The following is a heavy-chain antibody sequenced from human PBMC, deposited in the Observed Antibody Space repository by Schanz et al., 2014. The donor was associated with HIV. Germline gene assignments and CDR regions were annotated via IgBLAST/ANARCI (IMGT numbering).Heavy chain of an antibody. D-gene: IGHD2-2*01. J-gene: IGHJ4*02. Sequence: QVRLVESGGGVVQPGRALRLSCAASGFTSSLYAFHWVRQAPGKGLEWGAVISYDGSNEYYGDSVKGRFTISRDNSKNTLYLQMNSLRREDTAVYYCAKVGRIYSTTWIDYWGQGTLVTVSS. CDR3: AKVGRIYSTTWIDY. CDR2: ISYDGSNE. V-gene: IGHV3-30-3*02. CDR1: GFTSSLYA.